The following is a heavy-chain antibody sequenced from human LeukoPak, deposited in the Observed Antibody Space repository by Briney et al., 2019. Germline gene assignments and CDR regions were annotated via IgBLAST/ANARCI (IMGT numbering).Heavy chain of an antibody. J-gene: IGHJ4*02. CDR1: GGSFSGYY. V-gene: IGHV4-34*01. D-gene: IGHD5-12*01. Sequence: SETRSLTCAVYGGSFSGYYWSWIRQPPGKGLEWIGEINHSGSTNYNPSLKSRVTISVDTSKNQFSLKLSSVTAADTAVYYCASRGYSGYPVNLYYFDYWGQGTLATVSS. CDR2: INHSGST. CDR3: ASRGYSGYPVNLYYFDY.